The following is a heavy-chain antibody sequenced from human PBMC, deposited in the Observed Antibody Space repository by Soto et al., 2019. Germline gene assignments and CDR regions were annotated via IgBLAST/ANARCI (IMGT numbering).Heavy chain of an antibody. CDR2: IKSRTDGGTT. CDR3: TTGNVMIQLYYYAKDV. D-gene: IGHD3-16*01. Sequence: EVQLVESGGGFVKPGGSLRLSCAVSGFTFSDAWTSWVRHAPGKGLEWVGRIKSRTDGGTTDYAPPVKDRFTISRDDSKNTLYLLMNSLKTEDTAVYYCTTGNVMIQLYYYAKDVWGQGTTVTVSS. V-gene: IGHV3-15*01. CDR1: GFTFSDAW. J-gene: IGHJ6*02.